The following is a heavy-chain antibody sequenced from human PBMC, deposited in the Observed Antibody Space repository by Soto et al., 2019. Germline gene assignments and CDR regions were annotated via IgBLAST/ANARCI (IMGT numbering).Heavy chain of an antibody. D-gene: IGHD3-10*01. CDR1: GYSFTNYW. J-gene: IGHJ6*02. Sequence: GESLKISCKGSGYSFTNYWIGWVRQMPGKGLEWMGIIYPGDSDTRYSPSFQGQVTISADKSISTAYLQWSSLKASDTAMYYCARAMVRGKNYYGVDVWGQGTTVTVSS. CDR3: ARAMVRGKNYYGVDV. CDR2: IYPGDSDT. V-gene: IGHV5-51*01.